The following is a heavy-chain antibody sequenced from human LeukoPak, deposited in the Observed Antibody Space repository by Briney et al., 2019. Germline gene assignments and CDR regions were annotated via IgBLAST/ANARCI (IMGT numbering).Heavy chain of an antibody. V-gene: IGHV1-46*01. CDR3: AREGNGAYYFDY. J-gene: IGHJ4*02. Sequence: ASVKVSCKASGYTFTGYYMHWVRQAPGQGLEWMGIINPSGGSTSYAQKFQGRVTMTRDTSTSTVYMELSSLRSEDTAVYYCAREGNGAYYFDYWGQGTLVTVSS. D-gene: IGHD1-26*01. CDR1: GYTFTGYY. CDR2: INPSGGST.